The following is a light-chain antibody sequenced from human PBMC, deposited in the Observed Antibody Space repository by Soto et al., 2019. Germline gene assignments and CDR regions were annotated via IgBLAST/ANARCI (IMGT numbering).Light chain of an antibody. CDR1: QSVSSSY. V-gene: IGKV3-20*01. Sequence: EIVLTQSPGTLSLSPGERATLSCRAIQSVSSSYLAWYQHKPGQAPRLLISGTSSRATGIPDRFSGSGAGTDFTLTISRLEPEDFAVYYCQQYNNWPPITFGQGTRLEIK. CDR2: GTS. CDR3: QQYNNWPPIT. J-gene: IGKJ5*01.